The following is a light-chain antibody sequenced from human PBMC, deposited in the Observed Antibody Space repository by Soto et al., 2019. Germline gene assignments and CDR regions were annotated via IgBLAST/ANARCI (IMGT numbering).Light chain of an antibody. J-gene: IGKJ1*01. CDR2: WAS. CDR3: HQYFSTRT. CDR1: QSIFYISNNKNY. Sequence: DIVMTQSTDSLAVSLGERATSNCKSVQSIFYISNNKNYLAWYQQKPGQPPKLLIYWASTRASGVPDRSIGSGSGRDLTLTISSLQAEDVAVYYCHQYFSTRTFGQGTKVDIK. V-gene: IGKV4-1*01.